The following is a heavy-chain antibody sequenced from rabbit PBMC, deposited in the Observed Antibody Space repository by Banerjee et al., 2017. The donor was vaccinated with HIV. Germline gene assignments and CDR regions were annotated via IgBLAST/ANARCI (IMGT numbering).Heavy chain of an antibody. D-gene: IGHD4-1*01. CDR3: ARGGSSSGWAFNL. CDR2: IYTGSSGST. J-gene: IGHJ4*01. V-gene: IGHV1S45*01. Sequence: QEQLKESGGGLVQPGGSLTLTCTASGFSFSSGYDTCWVRQAPGKGLEWIACIYTGSSGSTYYASWAKGRFTISKTSSTTVTLQMTSLTAADTATYFCARGGSSSGWAFNLWGPGTLVTVS. CDR1: GFSFSSGYD.